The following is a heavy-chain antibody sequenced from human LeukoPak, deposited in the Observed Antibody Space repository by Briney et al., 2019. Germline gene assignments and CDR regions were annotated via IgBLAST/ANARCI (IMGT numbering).Heavy chain of an antibody. CDR3: AVLDYDILTGYYNFDY. J-gene: IGHJ4*02. CDR1: GFTFTSSA. V-gene: IGHV1-58*02. CDR2: IVVGSGNT. Sequence: SVKVSCKASGFTFTSSAMQWVRQARGQRLEWIGWIVVGSGNTNYAQKLQERVTITRDMSTSTAYMELSSLRSEDTAVYYCAVLDYDILTGYYNFDYWRQGTLVTVSS. D-gene: IGHD3-9*01.